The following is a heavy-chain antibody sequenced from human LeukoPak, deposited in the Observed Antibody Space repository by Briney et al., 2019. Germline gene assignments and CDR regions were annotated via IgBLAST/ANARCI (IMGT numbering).Heavy chain of an antibody. V-gene: IGHV3-64*01. CDR1: GFTFSSYA. J-gene: IGHJ6*02. D-gene: IGHD3-3*01. Sequence: GGSLRLSCAASGFTFSSYAMHWVRQAPGKGLEYVSAISSNGGSTYSANSVKGRFIISRDNSKNTLYLQMGSLRAEDMAVYYCARVGYYSGYYGMDVWGQGTTVTVSS. CDR3: ARVGYYSGYYGMDV. CDR2: ISSNGGST.